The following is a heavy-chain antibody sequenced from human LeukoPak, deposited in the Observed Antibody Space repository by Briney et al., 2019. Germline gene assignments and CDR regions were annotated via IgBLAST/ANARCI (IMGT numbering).Heavy chain of an antibody. CDR2: IYSGGST. CDR1: GFTFSSYA. CDR3: ARALAAAGPSDY. Sequence: GGSLRLSCAASGFTFSSYAMSWVRQAPGKGLEWVSVIYSGGSTYYADSVKGRFTISRDNSKNTLYLQMNSLRAEDTAVYYCARALAAAGPSDYWGQGTLVTVSS. D-gene: IGHD6-13*01. V-gene: IGHV3-66*01. J-gene: IGHJ4*02.